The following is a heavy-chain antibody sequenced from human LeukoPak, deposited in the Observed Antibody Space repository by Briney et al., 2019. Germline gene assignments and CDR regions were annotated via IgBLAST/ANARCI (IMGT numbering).Heavy chain of an antibody. Sequence: PGGSLRLSCAASGFTFNTYWMSWVRQAPGKGLEWVANINQDGSEKYYVDSVKGRFTISRDNAKKSLDLQMNSLRAEDTAVYYCARNAYGAQTPSDVWGQGTTVTVSS. CDR2: INQDGSEK. J-gene: IGHJ6*02. D-gene: IGHD4-17*01. CDR1: GFTFNTYW. CDR3: ARNAYGAQTPSDV. V-gene: IGHV3-7*05.